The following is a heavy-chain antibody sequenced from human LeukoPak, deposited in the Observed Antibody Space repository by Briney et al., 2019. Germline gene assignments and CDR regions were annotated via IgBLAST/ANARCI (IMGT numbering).Heavy chain of an antibody. CDR3: ARDWLLMD. CDR1: GGSINNYY. J-gene: IGHJ4*02. Sequence: SETLSLTCTVSGGSINNYYWCWIRQSAGKGLEWIGRIYSSGSTNYNPSLKSRVTMSVDTSKNQFSLKLSTVTAADTAVYYCARDWLLMDWGQGTLVTVSS. CDR2: IYSSGST. D-gene: IGHD3-9*01. V-gene: IGHV4-4*07.